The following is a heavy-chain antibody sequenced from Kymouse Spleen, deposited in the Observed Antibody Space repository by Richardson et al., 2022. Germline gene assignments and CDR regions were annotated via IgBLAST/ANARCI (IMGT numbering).Heavy chain of an antibody. Sequence: QVQLQESGPGLVKPSETLSLTCTVSGGSISSYYWSWIRQPPGKGLEWIGYIYYSGSTNYNPSLKSRVTISVDTSKNQFSLKLSSVTAADTAVYYCAREGSSSSCMDVWGQGTTVTVSS. CDR3: AREGSSSSCMDV. CDR1: GGSISSYY. CDR2: IYYSGST. V-gene: IGHV4-59*01. D-gene: IGHD6-6*01. J-gene: IGHJ6*02.